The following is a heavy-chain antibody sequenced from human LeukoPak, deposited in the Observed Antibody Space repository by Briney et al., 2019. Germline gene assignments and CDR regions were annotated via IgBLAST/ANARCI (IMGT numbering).Heavy chain of an antibody. CDR1: GYTFNSYG. Sequence: ASVKVSCKASGYTFNSYGISWMRQAPGQGLEWMGWISAYNGNTKYAQKFQGRVTMTTDTSTSTAYMELKSLRSDDTAVYYCARDYRGIAVADYYFDYWGQGTLVTVS. J-gene: IGHJ4*02. V-gene: IGHV1-18*01. CDR3: ARDYRGIAVADYYFDY. D-gene: IGHD6-19*01. CDR2: ISAYNGNT.